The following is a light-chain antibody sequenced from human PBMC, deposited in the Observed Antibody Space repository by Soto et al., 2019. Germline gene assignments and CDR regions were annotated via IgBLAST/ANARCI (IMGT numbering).Light chain of an antibody. CDR3: QQYNTYPLT. J-gene: IGKJ1*01. Sequence: DIPMAQSPSTLSASVGDRVTITCRASQNIDSWLAWYQHKPGKAAKVLIYDASNLEPGVPSRFSGSGSGTEFSLTISRLRPDDFATYFCQQYNTYPLTFGQGTKVEI. V-gene: IGKV1-5*01. CDR2: DAS. CDR1: QNIDSW.